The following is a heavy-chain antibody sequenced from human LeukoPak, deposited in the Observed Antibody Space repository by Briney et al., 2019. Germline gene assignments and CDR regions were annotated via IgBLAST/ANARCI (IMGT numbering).Heavy chain of an antibody. CDR1: GFSLSSYG. Sequence: GGSLRLSCAASGFSLSSYGMTWVRQAPGRGLEWVAGISPSGSISYYADSVKGRFTISRDNSKNTLYLQMNSLRAEDTAVYYCARDRGYWGQGTLVTVSS. J-gene: IGHJ4*02. CDR3: ARDRGY. CDR2: ISPSGSIS. V-gene: IGHV3-23*01.